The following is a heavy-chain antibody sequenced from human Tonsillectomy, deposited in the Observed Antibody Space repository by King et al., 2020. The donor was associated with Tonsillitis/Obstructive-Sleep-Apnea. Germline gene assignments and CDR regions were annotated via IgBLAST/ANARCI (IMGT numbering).Heavy chain of an antibody. V-gene: IGHV4-59*01. Sequence: QLQESGPGLVKPSETLSLTCTVSGGSISSYYWSWIRQPPGKGLEWIGYIYYSGSTNYNPSLKSRVTISVETSKNQFSLRLSSVTAADTAVYDCARGGASCDYGVSDHFQHWGQGTLVTVSS. CDR3: ARGGASCDYGVSDHFQH. D-gene: IGHD4-17*01. J-gene: IGHJ1*01. CDR1: GGSISSYY. CDR2: IYYSGST.